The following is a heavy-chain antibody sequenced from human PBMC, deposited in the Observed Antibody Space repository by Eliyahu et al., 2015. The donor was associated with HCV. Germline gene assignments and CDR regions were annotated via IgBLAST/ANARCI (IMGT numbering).Heavy chain of an antibody. V-gene: IGHV4-61*02. CDR1: GGSISXGSYX. D-gene: IGHD5-12*01. Sequence: QVQLQESGPGLVKPSQTLSLTCTVSGGSISXGSYXWXWIRQPAGXGLEWIGRIXTSGSTNXNPSLKSRVTISVDTSKNQFSLKLSSVTAADTAVYYCARAHIVATIEGNWFDPWGQGTLVTVSS. CDR2: IXTSGST. J-gene: IGHJ5*02. CDR3: ARAHIVATIEGNWFDP.